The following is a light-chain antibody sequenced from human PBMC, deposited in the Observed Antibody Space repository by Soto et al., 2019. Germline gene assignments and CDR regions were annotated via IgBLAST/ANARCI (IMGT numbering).Light chain of an antibody. Sequence: QSALTQPPSVSGSPGQSVTISCTGTSSDVGSYNRVSWYQQPPGTAPKLMIYGVSNRPSGVPDRFSGSKSGNTASLTIFGLQAEDEADYYCSSYTSSSGYVFGTGTKVTVL. CDR1: SSDVGSYNR. V-gene: IGLV2-18*02. CDR3: SSYTSSSGYV. J-gene: IGLJ1*01. CDR2: GVS.